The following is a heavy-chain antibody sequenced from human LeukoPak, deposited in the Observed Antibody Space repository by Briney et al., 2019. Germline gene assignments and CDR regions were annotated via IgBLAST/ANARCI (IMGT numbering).Heavy chain of an antibody. CDR2: ISGSGSST. J-gene: IGHJ4*02. CDR1: GFTFSSYG. D-gene: IGHD3-22*01. CDR3: AKGRASNYYYDSSDY. Sequence: GGSLRLSCAAPGFTFSSYGMSWVRQAPGKGLEWVSAISGSGSSTYYAASVKGRFTISRDNSKNTLYLQMNSLRAEDTAVYYCAKGRASNYYYDSSDYWGQGTLVTVSS. V-gene: IGHV3-23*01.